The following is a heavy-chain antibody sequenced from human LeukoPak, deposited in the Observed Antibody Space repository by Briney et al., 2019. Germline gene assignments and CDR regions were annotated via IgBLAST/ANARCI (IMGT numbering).Heavy chain of an antibody. V-gene: IGHV3-23*01. Sequence: GGSLRLSCAASGFTFSSYAMSWVRQAPGKGLEGVSAISGSGGSTYYADSVKGRFTISRDNSKNTLYLQMNSLRAEDTAVYYCAKGTYYYDSSDAFGIWGQGTMVTVSS. CDR2: ISGSGGST. CDR1: GFTFSSYA. J-gene: IGHJ3*02. D-gene: IGHD3-22*01. CDR3: AKGTYYYDSSDAFGI.